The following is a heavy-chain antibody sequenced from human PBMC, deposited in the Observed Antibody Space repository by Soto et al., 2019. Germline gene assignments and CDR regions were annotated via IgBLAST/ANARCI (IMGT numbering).Heavy chain of an antibody. D-gene: IGHD5-12*01. Sequence: QITLQESGPTLVKPTQTLTLTCTFSGFSFTTAGVAVGWIRQTPGGALEWLTLIYYNDDRRFSPSLKTRLTITGDTSKNQVVLSLTNVDPGDTATYFCAHSDGGYEIIYFDVWGQGIPVTVSS. J-gene: IGHJ4*02. CDR3: AHSDGGYEIIYFDV. V-gene: IGHV2-5*01. CDR1: GFSFTTAGVA. CDR2: IYYNDDR.